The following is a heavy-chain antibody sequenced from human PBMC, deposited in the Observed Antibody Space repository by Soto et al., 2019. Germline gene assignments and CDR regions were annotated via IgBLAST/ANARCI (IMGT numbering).Heavy chain of an antibody. V-gene: IGHV3-30-3*01. Sequence: QVQLVESGGGVVQPGRSLRLSCAASGFSFRSYAMHWVRQAPGKGLEWVAVMSYDGSEKDYADSVKGRFTISRDNSKNTLYLQMSSLRAEDTAVYYCATARLDTPALEHWGQGTLVTVSS. J-gene: IGHJ4*02. CDR1: GFSFRSYA. CDR2: MSYDGSEK. CDR3: ATARLDTPALEH. D-gene: IGHD2-2*01.